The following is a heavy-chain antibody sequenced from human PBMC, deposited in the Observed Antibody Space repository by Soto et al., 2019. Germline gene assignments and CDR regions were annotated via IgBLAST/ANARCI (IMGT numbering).Heavy chain of an antibody. D-gene: IGHD3-10*01. J-gene: IGHJ4*02. V-gene: IGHV2-5*02. Sequence: QITLKESGPTLVKPTQTLTLTCTFLGFSLSTSGGGVAWIRQPPGKALEWLALIYWDGDKRYSPPLKSRLTITNSTSKNQVVLTMTNMDPVDTATYYCAHRDPYYWIDYWGQGTLVTVSS. CDR3: AHRDPYYWIDY. CDR1: GFSLSTSGGG. CDR2: IYWDGDK.